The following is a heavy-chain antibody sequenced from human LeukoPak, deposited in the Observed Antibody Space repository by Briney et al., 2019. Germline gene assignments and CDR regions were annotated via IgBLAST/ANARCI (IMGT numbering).Heavy chain of an antibody. Sequence: ASVKVSCKASGYTFTKYDIHWVRQAPGQGLEWMGWISPYIGNTYYSQKLQGRVTLTRDMSTSTDYLELSSLRSEDTAVYYCARDNSVRDEAWWFNPWGQGTLVTVSS. CDR2: ISPYIGNT. V-gene: IGHV1-18*01. J-gene: IGHJ5*02. CDR1: GYTFTKYD. CDR3: ARDNSVRDEAWWFNP. D-gene: IGHD5-24*01.